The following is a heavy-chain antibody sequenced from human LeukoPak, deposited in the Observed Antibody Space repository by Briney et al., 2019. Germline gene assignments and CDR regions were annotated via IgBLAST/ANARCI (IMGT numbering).Heavy chain of an antibody. V-gene: IGHV3-74*01. CDR1: GFTFSSYW. J-gene: IGHJ4*02. CDR2: INADGSST. CDR3: AKRGYGSGSYYSRNSYYFDY. Sequence: GGSLRLSCAASGFTFSSYWMHWVRQAPGKGLVWVSRINADGSSTSYADSVKGRFTISRDNSKNTLYLQMNSLRAEDTAVYYCAKRGYGSGSYYSRNSYYFDYWGQGTLVTVSS. D-gene: IGHD3-10*01.